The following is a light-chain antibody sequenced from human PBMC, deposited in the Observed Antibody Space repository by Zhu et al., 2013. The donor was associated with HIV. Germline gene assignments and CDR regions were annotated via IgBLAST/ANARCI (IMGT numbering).Light chain of an antibody. V-gene: IGKV3D-15*01. J-gene: IGKJ1*01. CDR3: QQYNNWPRT. Sequence: IVLTQSPGTLSLSPGDRVTLSCRASQRVSSTYVAWYQQKPGQAPRLLIYAASTRATGIPDRFSGSGSGTEFTLTISSLQSEDFAVYYCQQYNNWPRTFGQGTKVEIK. CDR1: QRVSST. CDR2: AAS.